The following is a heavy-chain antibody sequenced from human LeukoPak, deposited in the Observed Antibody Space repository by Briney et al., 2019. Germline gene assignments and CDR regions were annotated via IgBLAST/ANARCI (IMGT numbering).Heavy chain of an antibody. J-gene: IGHJ4*02. CDR2: IYYSGST. CDR1: GGSISSYY. Sequence: SETLSLTCTVSGGSISSYYWSWIRQPPGKGLEWIGYIYYSGSTNYNPSLKSRVTISADTSKNQFSLKLSSVTAADTAVYYCARSDDGDYYFDYWGQGTLVTVSS. D-gene: IGHD4-17*01. V-gene: IGHV4-59*08. CDR3: ARSDDGDYYFDY.